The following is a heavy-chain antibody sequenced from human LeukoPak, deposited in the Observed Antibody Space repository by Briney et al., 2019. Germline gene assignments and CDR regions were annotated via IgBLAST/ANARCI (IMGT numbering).Heavy chain of an antibody. CDR1: GFTFSSYA. CDR2: ISYDGSNK. V-gene: IGHV3-30*04. CDR3: ARSNYYDSSGYTPDFDY. J-gene: IGHJ4*02. Sequence: PGGSLRLSCAASGFTFSSYAMHWVRQAPGKGLEWVAVISYDGSNKYYADSVKGRFTISRDNSKNTLYLQMNSLRAEDTAVYYCARSNYYDSSGYTPDFDYWGQGTLVTVSS. D-gene: IGHD3-22*01.